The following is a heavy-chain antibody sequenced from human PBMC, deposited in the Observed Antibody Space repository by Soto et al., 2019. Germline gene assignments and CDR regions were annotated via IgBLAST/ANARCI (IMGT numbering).Heavy chain of an antibody. CDR3: ARALTYYDFWDGMDV. D-gene: IGHD3-3*01. J-gene: IGHJ6*02. CDR1: GFTVSSNY. V-gene: IGHV3-53*01. Sequence: EVQLVESGGGLIQPGGSLRLSCAASGFTVSSNYMSWVRQAPGKGLEWVSVIYSGGSTYYADSVKGRFTISRDNSKNTLYLQMNSLRAEDTAVYYCARALTYYDFWDGMDVWGQGTTVTVSS. CDR2: IYSGGST.